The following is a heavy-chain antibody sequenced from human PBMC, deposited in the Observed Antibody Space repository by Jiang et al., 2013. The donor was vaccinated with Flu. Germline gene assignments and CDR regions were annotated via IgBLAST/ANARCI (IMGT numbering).Heavy chain of an antibody. D-gene: IGHD3-10*01. V-gene: IGHV4-59*01. CDR2: IYYSGST. J-gene: IGHJ4*02. Sequence: SGPGLVKPSETLSLTCTVSGGSISSYYWSWIRQPPGKGLEWIGYIYYSGSTNYNPSLKSRVTISVDTSKNQFSLKLSSVTAADTAVYYCAREGSYGSGSYQQYYFDYWGQGTLVTVSS. CDR1: GGSISSYY. CDR3: AREGSYGSGSYQQYYFDY.